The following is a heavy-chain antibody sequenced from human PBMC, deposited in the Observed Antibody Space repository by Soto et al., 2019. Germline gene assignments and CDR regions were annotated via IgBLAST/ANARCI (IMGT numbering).Heavy chain of an antibody. CDR2: IYVSGAT. CDR3: AREVSFSNYGGTSNSFDP. J-gene: IGHJ5*02. CDR1: GDAISANY. V-gene: IGHV4-4*07. D-gene: IGHD4-4*01. Sequence: PSETLSLTCSVTGDAISANYWSWIRQPAGKGLEWIGRIYVSGATNYNPSLMGRVSMSVDTSINYSYLKLNSVTAADTAVYYCAREVSFSNYGGTSNSFDPWGRGTLVAVSS.